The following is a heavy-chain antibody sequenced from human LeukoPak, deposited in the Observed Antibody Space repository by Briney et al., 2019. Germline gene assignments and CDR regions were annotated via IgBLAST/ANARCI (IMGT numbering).Heavy chain of an antibody. D-gene: IGHD2-21*01. CDR2: ISSSRNYK. CDR1: GFTFSSYA. CDR3: ARADGDPNFDY. V-gene: IGHV3-21*01. J-gene: IGHJ4*02. Sequence: GGSLRLSCAASGFTFSSYAMNWVRQAPGKGLEWVSSISSSRNYKYYADSVKGRFTISRDNAKNSLYLQMNSLRVEDTAVYYCARADGDPNFDYWGQGTLVTVSS.